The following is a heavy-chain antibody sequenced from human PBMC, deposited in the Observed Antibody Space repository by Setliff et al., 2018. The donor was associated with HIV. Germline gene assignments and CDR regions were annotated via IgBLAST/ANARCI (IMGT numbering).Heavy chain of an antibody. V-gene: IGHV1-3*01. D-gene: IGHD5-18*01. J-gene: IGHJ4*02. CDR3: ARTLPQYTNLFDY. CDR1: GYTFTTYA. CDR2: INEASGNT. Sequence: ASVKVSCKASGYTFTTYAIFWVRQAPGQRLEWMGWINEASGNTKCSQKFQGRVTITRDTSASTAYMELSSLRSEDTAVYYCARTLPQYTNLFDYWGQGTLVTVSS.